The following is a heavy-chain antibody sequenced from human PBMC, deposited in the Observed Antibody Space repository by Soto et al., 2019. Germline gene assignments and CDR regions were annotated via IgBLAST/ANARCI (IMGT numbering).Heavy chain of an antibody. V-gene: IGHV4-59*01. D-gene: IGHD6-13*01. J-gene: IGHJ4*02. CDR1: GGSISSYF. CDR2: VYYTGTT. CDR3: ARDLAAVPRAFDY. Sequence: PSETLSLTCTVSGGSISSYFYIWVRQPPGKGLEWIGSVYYTGTTDYNPSLKSRVTISVDTSKTQFSLNLRSVTAADTAVYYCARDLAAVPRAFDYWGRGTLVNV.